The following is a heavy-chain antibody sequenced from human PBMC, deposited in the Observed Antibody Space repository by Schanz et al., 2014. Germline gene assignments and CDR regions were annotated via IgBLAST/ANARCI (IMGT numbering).Heavy chain of an antibody. CDR1: GFNFYTSA. D-gene: IGHD2-15*01. V-gene: IGHV3-23*04. J-gene: IGHJ6*03. CDR2: ISARGEVS. CDR3: ARDAVALVPEYCMDV. Sequence: EVRLVESGGGLVQPGGSLRLSCVASGFNFYTSAMTWVRQAPGKGLEWVSVISARGEVSKYSDSVKGRFTISRDNSMNTLHLQMDGLRVEDTAVYYCARDAVALVPEYCMDVWGKGTPXTVSS.